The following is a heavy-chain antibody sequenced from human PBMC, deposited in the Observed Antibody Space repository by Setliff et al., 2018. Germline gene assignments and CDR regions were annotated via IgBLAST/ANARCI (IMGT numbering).Heavy chain of an antibody. J-gene: IGHJ1*01. CDR1: GASINNSLNY. CDR2: IYDTGST. V-gene: IGHV4-39*02. CDR3: AIPGYGDYFGYFRN. D-gene: IGHD4-17*01. Sequence: SETLSLTCTVSGASINNSLNYWAWLRQPPGQGLEWIGLIYDTGSTYYNPSLKSRVTISVDASKNHFSLKAHSLTVADTAVYYCAIPGYGDYFGYFRNWSQGTLVTSPQ.